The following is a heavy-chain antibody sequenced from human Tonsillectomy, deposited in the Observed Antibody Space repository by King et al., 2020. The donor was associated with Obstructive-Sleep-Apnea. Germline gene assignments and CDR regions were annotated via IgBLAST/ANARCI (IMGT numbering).Heavy chain of an antibody. Sequence: VQLVESGGGMVQPGGSLRLSCAASGFTFSSYGISWVRHAPGKWREWVSAINSRGTTFYAGSVRGRFSISSDNSKLTVNLQVNSLRAEVTALYYCAKEGGGSGVYWVDSWGQGTLVTVSS. CDR1: GFTFSSYG. CDR3: AKEGGGSGVYWVDS. J-gene: IGHJ4*02. CDR2: INSRGTT. D-gene: IGHD3-10*01. V-gene: IGHV3-23*04.